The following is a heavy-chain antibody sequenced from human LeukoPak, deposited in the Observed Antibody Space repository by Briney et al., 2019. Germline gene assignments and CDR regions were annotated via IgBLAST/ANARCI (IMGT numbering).Heavy chain of an antibody. CDR2: ISSGGESA. CDR1: GFSFTSYV. J-gene: IGHJ4*02. Sequence: GGSLRLSCAASGFSFTSYVMGWVRQAPGKGLEWVSSISSGGESAHYADSVKGRFTISRDNSKNTLYLQMDSLRVEDTALYYCGTPFIGVALDASDCWGQGTLVTVSS. D-gene: IGHD6-19*01. V-gene: IGHV3-23*01. CDR3: GTPFIGVALDASDC.